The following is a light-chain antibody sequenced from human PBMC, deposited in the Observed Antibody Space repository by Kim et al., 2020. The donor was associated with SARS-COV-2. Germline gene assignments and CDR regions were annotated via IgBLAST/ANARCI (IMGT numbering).Light chain of an antibody. Sequence: SSELTQDSAVYVALGQTVRITCQGDSLRSYYASWYQPKPGQAPVLVIFAKNTRPSGIPDRISGSSSGNTASLTISGAQAEDGADYCLKSRDSSGNRLVFGGGTQLTVL. V-gene: IGLV3-19*01. CDR2: AKN. CDR1: SLRSYY. CDR3: KSRDSSGNRLV. J-gene: IGLJ3*02.